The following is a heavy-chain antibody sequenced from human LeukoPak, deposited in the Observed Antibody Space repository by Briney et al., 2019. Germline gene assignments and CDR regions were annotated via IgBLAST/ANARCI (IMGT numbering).Heavy chain of an antibody. CDR1: GGPISSYY. J-gene: IGHJ1*01. CDR2: IYYSGST. Sequence: TSETLSLPCTVSGGPISSYYWSWLRQPPGKALELIGYIYYSGSTNYNPSLKSRVTISVDPSKNQFSLKLSSVTAADTAVYYCARDLEYCSGGSCYSGYFQHWGQGTLVTVSS. V-gene: IGHV4-59*01. CDR3: ARDLEYCSGGSCYSGYFQH. D-gene: IGHD2-15*01.